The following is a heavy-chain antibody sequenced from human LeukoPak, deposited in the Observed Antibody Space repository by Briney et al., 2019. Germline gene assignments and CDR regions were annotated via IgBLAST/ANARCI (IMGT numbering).Heavy chain of an antibody. Sequence: PGGSLRLSCAASGFTFSSYGMHWVRQAPGKGLEWVAVISYDGSNKYYADSVKGRFTISRDNSKNTLYLQMNSLRAEDTAVYYCAKDRENEPPERLYGYLADYWGQGTLVTVSS. CDR1: GFTFSSYG. CDR3: AKDRENEPPERLYGYLADY. V-gene: IGHV3-30*18. J-gene: IGHJ4*02. D-gene: IGHD5-18*01. CDR2: ISYDGSNK.